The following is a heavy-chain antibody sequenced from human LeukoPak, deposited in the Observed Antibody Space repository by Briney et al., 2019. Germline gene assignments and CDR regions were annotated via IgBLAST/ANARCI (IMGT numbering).Heavy chain of an antibody. CDR2: VSGSGGST. Sequence: GGSLRLSCAASGFTFSIYDMSWVRQAPGKGLEWVSSVSGSGGSTYYADSVKGRFTISRDNSKSTLFLQMNSLRAEDTAVYYCAKDSHSGTYFDSWGRGTLVTVSS. V-gene: IGHV3-23*01. CDR3: AKDSHSGTYFDS. CDR1: GFTFSIYD. D-gene: IGHD1-26*01. J-gene: IGHJ4*02.